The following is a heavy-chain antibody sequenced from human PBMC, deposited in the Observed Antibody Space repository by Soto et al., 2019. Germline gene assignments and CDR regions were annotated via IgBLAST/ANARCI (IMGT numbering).Heavy chain of an antibody. CDR3: ARVDVSCGGDCYSYYFDY. J-gene: IGHJ4*02. CDR2: INPNSGGT. CDR1: GYTFTGYY. V-gene: IGHV1-2*04. D-gene: IGHD2-21*02. Sequence: ASVKVSCKASGYTFTGYYMHWVRQAPGQGLEWMGWINPNSGGTNYAQKFQGWVTMTRDTSISTAYMELSRLRSDDTAVYYCARVDVSCGGDCYSYYFDYWGQGTLVTVSS.